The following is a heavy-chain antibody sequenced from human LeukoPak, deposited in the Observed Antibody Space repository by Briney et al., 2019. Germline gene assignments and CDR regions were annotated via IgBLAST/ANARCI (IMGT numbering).Heavy chain of an antibody. Sequence: PSETLSLTCAVSGYSISSGCYWGWIRQPPGKGLEWIGSIYHSGSTYYNPSLKSRVTISVDTSKNQFSLRLSSVTAADTAVYYCARTYYYDSSGRAKVRFDPWGQGTLVTVSS. D-gene: IGHD3-22*01. CDR3: ARTYYYDSSGRAKVRFDP. CDR1: GYSISSGCY. V-gene: IGHV4-38-2*01. J-gene: IGHJ5*02. CDR2: IYHSGST.